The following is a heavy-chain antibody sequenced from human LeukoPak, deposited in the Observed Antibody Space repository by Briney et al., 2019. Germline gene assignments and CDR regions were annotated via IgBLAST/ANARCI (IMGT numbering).Heavy chain of an antibody. CDR3: ARERGVYDAGNSFAS. V-gene: IGHV4-59*01. Sequence: PSETLSLTCTVSGASIGSYSWSWIRQPPGKGLEWIGYIYYGGGTTYNPSLESRITISVDTSKKRISLYLTSVTASDTGIYCRARERGVYDAGNSFASCGQGTLVTVSS. D-gene: IGHD5/OR15-5a*01. CDR1: GASIGSYS. CDR2: IYYGGGT. J-gene: IGHJ5*01.